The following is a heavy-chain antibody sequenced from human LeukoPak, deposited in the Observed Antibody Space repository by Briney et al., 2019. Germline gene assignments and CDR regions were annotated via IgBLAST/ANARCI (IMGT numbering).Heavy chain of an antibody. V-gene: IGHV4-59*01. CDR1: GDSISSYY. CDR3: ARDYYDSSGYYYVGIDY. CDR2: IYYSGST. Sequence: SETLSLTCTVSGDSISSYYWSWLRQPPGKGLEWLGYIYYSGSTNYNPSLKSRVTISVDTSKNQFSLKLSSVTAADTAVYYCARDYYDSSGYYYVGIDYWGQGTLVTVSS. D-gene: IGHD3-22*01. J-gene: IGHJ4*02.